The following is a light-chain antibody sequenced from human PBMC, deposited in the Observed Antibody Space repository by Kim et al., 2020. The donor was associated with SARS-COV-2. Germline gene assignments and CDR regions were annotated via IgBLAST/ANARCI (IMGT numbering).Light chain of an antibody. Sequence: ASVGDGVTITCRASQDIANYFAWYQQKPGKVPKLLVYAASALKAGVPSRFSGSRSGTDFTLTISSLQPEDVATYYCQKYDSAPWTFGQGTKVDIK. CDR2: AAS. J-gene: IGKJ1*01. CDR1: QDIANY. V-gene: IGKV1-27*01. CDR3: QKYDSAPWT.